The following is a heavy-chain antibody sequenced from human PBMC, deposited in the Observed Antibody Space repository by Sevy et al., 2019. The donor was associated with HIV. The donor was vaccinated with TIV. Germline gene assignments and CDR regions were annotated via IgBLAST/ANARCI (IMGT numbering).Heavy chain of an antibody. CDR2: TYYRSTWHN. D-gene: IGHD6-19*01. V-gene: IGHV6-1*01. CDR3: ARTTSGWFDY. CDR1: GDSVSSNSVA. Sequence: SQTLSLTCAISGDSVSSNSVAWNWIRQSPSRGLEWLGRTYYRSTWHNNYAVSVKSRLTINPDTSTNQFSLQLNSVTPEDTAVYYCARTTSGWFDYWGQGTPVTVSS. J-gene: IGHJ4*02.